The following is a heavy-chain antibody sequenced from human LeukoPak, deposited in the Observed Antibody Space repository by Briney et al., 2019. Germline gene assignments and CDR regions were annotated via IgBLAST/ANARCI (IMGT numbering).Heavy chain of an antibody. Sequence: SETLSLTCTVSGGPISSHYWSWIRQPPGKGLEWIGYIYYSGSTNYNPSLKSRVTISVDTPKNQFSLKLSSVTAADTAVYYCARVVSSSWPYYYYYMDVWGKGTTVTVSS. CDR3: ARVVSSSWPYYYYYMDV. V-gene: IGHV4-59*11. D-gene: IGHD6-13*01. J-gene: IGHJ6*03. CDR2: IYYSGST. CDR1: GGPISSHY.